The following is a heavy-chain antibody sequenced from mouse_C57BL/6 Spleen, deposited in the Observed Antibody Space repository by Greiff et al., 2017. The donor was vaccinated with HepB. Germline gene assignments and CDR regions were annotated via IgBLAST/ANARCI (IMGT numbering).Heavy chain of an antibody. Sequence: VQLKESGGDLVKPGGSLKLSCAASGFTFSSYGMSWVRQTPDKRLEWVATISSGGSYTYYPDSVKGRFTISRDNAKNTLYLQMSSLKSEDTAMYYCASQNWDYFDYWGQGTTLTVSS. D-gene: IGHD4-1*01. CDR3: ASQNWDYFDY. V-gene: IGHV5-6*01. J-gene: IGHJ2*01. CDR1: GFTFSSYG. CDR2: ISSGGSYT.